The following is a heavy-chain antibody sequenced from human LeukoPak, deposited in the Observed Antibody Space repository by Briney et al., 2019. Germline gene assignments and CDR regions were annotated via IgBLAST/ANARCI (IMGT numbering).Heavy chain of an antibody. CDR1: GYTFTGYY. CDR3: ARVYFGSYYDSMGVDY. J-gene: IGHJ4*02. V-gene: IGHV1-2*02. CDR2: INPNSGGT. Sequence: ASVKVSCKASGYTFTGYYMHWVRQAPGQGLEWMGWINPNSGGTNYAQKFQGRVTMTRDTSISTAYMELSRLRSDDTAVYYCARVYFGSYYDSMGVDYWGQGTLVTVSS. D-gene: IGHD1-26*01.